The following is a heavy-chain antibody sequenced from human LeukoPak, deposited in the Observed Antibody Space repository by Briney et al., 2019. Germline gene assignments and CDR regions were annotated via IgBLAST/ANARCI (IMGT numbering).Heavy chain of an antibody. J-gene: IGHJ3*02. D-gene: IGHD6-19*01. Sequence: ASVKVSCKASGYTFTSYDINWVRQATGQGLEWMGWMNPNSGNTGYAQKFQGRVTITRNTSINTAYMELSSLRSEDAAVYYCARYSGWNGACDIWGQGTMVTVSS. CDR1: GYTFTSYD. CDR3: ARYSGWNGACDI. V-gene: IGHV1-8*01. CDR2: MNPNSGNT.